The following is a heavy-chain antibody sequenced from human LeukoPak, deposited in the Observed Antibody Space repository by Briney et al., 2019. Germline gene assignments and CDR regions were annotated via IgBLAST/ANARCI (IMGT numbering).Heavy chain of an antibody. J-gene: IGHJ4*02. CDR1: GFTFSYYT. V-gene: IGHV3-21*01. D-gene: IGHD3-16*02. Sequence: GGSLRLSCAASGFTFSYYTMNWVRQAPGKGLEWVSSISSSSSYIYYADSVKGRFTISRDNAKNSLYLQMNSLRAEDTAVYYCASNPYDYVWGSYLAETYYFDYWGQGTPVTVSS. CDR3: ASNPYDYVWGSYLAETYYFDY. CDR2: ISSSSSYI.